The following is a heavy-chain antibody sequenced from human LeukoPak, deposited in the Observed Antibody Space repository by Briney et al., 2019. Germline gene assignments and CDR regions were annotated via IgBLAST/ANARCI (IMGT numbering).Heavy chain of an antibody. Sequence: PSETLSLTCTVSGGSISSYYWSWIRQPPGKGLEWIGYIYYSGSTNYNPSLKSRVTISVDTSKNQFSLKLSSVTAADTAVYYCARAYYDILTGYEGDAFDIWGQGTMVTVSS. CDR1: GGSISSYY. D-gene: IGHD3-9*01. CDR2: IYYSGST. J-gene: IGHJ3*02. V-gene: IGHV4-59*01. CDR3: ARAYYDILTGYEGDAFDI.